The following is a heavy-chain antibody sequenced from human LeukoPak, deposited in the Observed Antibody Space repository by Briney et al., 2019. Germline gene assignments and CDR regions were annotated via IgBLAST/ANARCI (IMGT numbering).Heavy chain of an antibody. CDR2: INHSGST. Sequence: SETLSLTCAVYGGSSSGYYWSWIRQPPGKGLEWIGEINHSGSTNYNPSLKSRVTISVDTSKNQFSLKLSSVTAADTAVYYCASNRPPLINDAFDIWGQGTMVTVSS. CDR3: ASNRPPLINDAFDI. CDR1: GGSSSGYY. V-gene: IGHV4-34*01. J-gene: IGHJ3*02.